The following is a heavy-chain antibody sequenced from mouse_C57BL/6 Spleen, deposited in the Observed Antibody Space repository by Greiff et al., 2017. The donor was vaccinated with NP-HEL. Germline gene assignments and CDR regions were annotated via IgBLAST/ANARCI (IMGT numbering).Heavy chain of an antibody. CDR1: GFNIKDDY. J-gene: IGHJ2*01. CDR3: TTGVLGRSY. D-gene: IGHD4-1*01. CDR2: IDPENGDT. Sequence: EVQLQQSGAELVRPGASVKLSCTASGFNIKDDYMHWVKQRPEQGLEWIGWIDPENGDTEYASKFQGKATITADTSSNTAYLQLSSLTSEDTAVYYCTTGVLGRSYWGQGTTLTVSS. V-gene: IGHV14-4*01.